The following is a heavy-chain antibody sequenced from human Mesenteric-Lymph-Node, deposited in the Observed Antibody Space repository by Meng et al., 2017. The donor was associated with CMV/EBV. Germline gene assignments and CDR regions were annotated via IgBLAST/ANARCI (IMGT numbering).Heavy chain of an antibody. Sequence: ASVKVSCKASGYTFNSYGITWVRQAPGQGLEWMGWINPNSGGTNYAQKFQGRVTMTRDTSISTAYMELSRLRSDDTAVYYCARLTAAIPYWGQGTLVTVSS. D-gene: IGHD2-2*01. CDR1: GYTFNSYG. V-gene: IGHV1-2*02. J-gene: IGHJ4*02. CDR2: INPNSGGT. CDR3: ARLTAAIPY.